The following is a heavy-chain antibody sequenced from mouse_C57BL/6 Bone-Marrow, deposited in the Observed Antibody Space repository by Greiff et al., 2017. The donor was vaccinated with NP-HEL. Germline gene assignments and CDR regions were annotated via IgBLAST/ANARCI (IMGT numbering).Heavy chain of an antibody. CDR1: GYTFTSYW. CDR3: GYYGSSYDDWYFDV. D-gene: IGHD1-1*01. V-gene: IGHV1-69*01. J-gene: IGHJ1*03. Sequence: VQLVESGAELVMPGASVKLSCKASGYTFTSYWMHWVKQRPGQGLEWIGEIDPSDSYTNYNQKFKGKSTLTVDKSSSTAYMQLSSLTSEDSAVYYCGYYGSSYDDWYFDVWGTGTTVTVSS. CDR2: IDPSDSYT.